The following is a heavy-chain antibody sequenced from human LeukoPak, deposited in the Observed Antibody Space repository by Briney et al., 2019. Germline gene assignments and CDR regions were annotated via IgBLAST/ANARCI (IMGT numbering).Heavy chain of an antibody. D-gene: IGHD2-2*01. J-gene: IGHJ3*02. CDR1: GFTFSDYY. CDR3: AREDCSSTSCYTNAFDI. V-gene: IGHV3-11*01. CDR2: ISSSGSTI. Sequence: GGSLRLSCAASGFTFSDYYMSWIRPAPGKGLEWVSYISSSGSTIYYADSVKGRFTISRDNAKNSLYLQMNSLRAEDTAVYYCAREDCSSTSCYTNAFDIWGQGTMVTVSS.